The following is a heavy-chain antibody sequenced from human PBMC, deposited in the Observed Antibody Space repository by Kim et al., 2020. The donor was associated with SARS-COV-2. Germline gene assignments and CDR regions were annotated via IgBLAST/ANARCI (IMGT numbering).Heavy chain of an antibody. Sequence: SETLSLTCTVSGGSISSSSYYWGWIRQPPGKGLEWIGSIYYSGSTYYNPSLKSRVTISVDTSKNQFSLKLSSVTAADTAVYYCARTCSSTSSRCEAFDIWGQGTMVTVSS. CDR2: IYYSGST. D-gene: IGHD2-2*01. V-gene: IGHV4-39*01. CDR1: GGSISSSSYY. CDR3: ARTCSSTSSRCEAFDI. J-gene: IGHJ3*02.